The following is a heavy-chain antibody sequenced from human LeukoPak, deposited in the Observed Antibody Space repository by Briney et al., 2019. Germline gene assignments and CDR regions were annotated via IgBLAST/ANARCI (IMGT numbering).Heavy chain of an antibody. Sequence: SETLSLTCTVSGGFISSYYWSWIRQPPGKGLEWIGYIYYSGSTNYNPSLKSRVTISVDTSKNQFSLKLSSVTAADTAVYYCARERQRRFDYWGQGTLVTVSS. V-gene: IGHV4-59*01. CDR1: GGFISSYY. CDR3: ARERQRRFDY. J-gene: IGHJ4*02. D-gene: IGHD6-25*01. CDR2: IYYSGST.